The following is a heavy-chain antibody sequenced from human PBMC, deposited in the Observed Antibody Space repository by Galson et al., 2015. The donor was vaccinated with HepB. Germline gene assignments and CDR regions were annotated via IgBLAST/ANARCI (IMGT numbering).Heavy chain of an antibody. CDR3: ARDGAHFDF. J-gene: IGHJ4*02. V-gene: IGHV4-4*07. CDR2: MYATSGST. Sequence: ETLSLTCTVAGGYISRNYWSWVRQPAGKGLEWIGRMYATSGSTNYNPSLKSRATVSVDMSKNQSTLKLTSVTAADTAVYYCARDGAHFDFWGQGILVTVSS. CDR1: GGYISRNY.